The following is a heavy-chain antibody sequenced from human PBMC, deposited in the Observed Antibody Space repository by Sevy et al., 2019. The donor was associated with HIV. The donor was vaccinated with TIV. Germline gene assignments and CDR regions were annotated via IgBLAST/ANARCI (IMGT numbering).Heavy chain of an antibody. J-gene: IGHJ4*02. CDR1: GFTFSTYG. CDR3: ARDLEFYAYGDYGPAFMPDY. Sequence: GGSLRLSCAASGFTFSTYGMHWVRQAPGKGLEWAAVIWFDGSNTYYADSVKGRFTISRDIAKNTLHLQMNSLRAEDTAVYYCARDLEFYAYGDYGPAFMPDYWGQGTLVTVSS. CDR2: IWFDGSNT. D-gene: IGHD3-16*01. V-gene: IGHV3-33*01.